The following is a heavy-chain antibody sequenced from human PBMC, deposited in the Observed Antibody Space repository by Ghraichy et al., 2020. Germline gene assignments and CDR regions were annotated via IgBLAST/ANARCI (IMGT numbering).Heavy chain of an antibody. Sequence: GGSLRLSCAVSGFTFSSYEMNWVRQAPGKGLEWVSYISNSGSTIYYADSVKGRFTISRDNAKNSLYLQMNSLRAEDTAVYYCARGPYYGDYGLIVYFQHWGQGTLVTVSS. D-gene: IGHD4-17*01. CDR3: ARGPYYGDYGLIVYFQH. V-gene: IGHV3-48*03. J-gene: IGHJ1*01. CDR1: GFTFSSYE. CDR2: ISNSGSTI.